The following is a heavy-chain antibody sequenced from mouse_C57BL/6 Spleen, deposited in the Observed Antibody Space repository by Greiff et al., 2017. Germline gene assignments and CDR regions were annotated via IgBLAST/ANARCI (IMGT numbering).Heavy chain of an antibody. CDR1: GYAFSSSW. Sequence: LVESGPELVKPGASVKISCKASGYAFSSSWMNWVKQRPGKGLEWIGRIYPGDGDTNYNGKFKGKATLTADKSSSTAYMQLSSLTSEDSAVYFCARGYYGSSYDYYAMDYWGQGTSVTVSS. D-gene: IGHD1-1*01. CDR2: IYPGDGDT. V-gene: IGHV1-82*01. J-gene: IGHJ4*01. CDR3: ARGYYGSSYDYYAMDY.